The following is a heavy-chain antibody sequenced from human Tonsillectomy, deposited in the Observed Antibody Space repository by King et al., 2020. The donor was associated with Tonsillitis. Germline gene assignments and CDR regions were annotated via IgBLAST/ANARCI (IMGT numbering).Heavy chain of an antibody. D-gene: IGHD4-11*01. Sequence: QLQESGPGLVQPSENLSLTCTVSGGSISTSSHYWGWIRQPPGKGLEWIGSISYSGSTYYNPSLKSRVTISVDTSKNQFSLKLSSVTAADTAVYYCARLTLTVFHFYYMDVWGKGTTVAVSS. J-gene: IGHJ6*03. V-gene: IGHV4-39*01. CDR1: GGSISTSSHY. CDR2: ISYSGST. CDR3: ARLTLTVFHFYYMDV.